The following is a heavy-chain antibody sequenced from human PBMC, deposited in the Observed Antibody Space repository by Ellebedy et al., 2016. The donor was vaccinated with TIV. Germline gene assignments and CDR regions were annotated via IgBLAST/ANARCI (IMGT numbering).Heavy chain of an antibody. Sequence: GESLKISCAASGSTFSDYSMNWVRQAPGKGLEWVSSISSSGNYRYHGDSVKGRFTISRDNAKNSLYLQMNSLRAEDTAVYYCAREKSGHKWNDGFDSWGQGTLVTVSS. CDR1: GSTFSDYS. V-gene: IGHV3-21*01. D-gene: IGHD1-1*01. J-gene: IGHJ4*02. CDR3: AREKSGHKWNDGFDS. CDR2: ISSSGNYR.